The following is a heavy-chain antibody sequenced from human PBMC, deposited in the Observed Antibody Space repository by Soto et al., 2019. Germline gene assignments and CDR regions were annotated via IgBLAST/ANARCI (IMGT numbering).Heavy chain of an antibody. CDR3: ARDKITGLFDY. Sequence: PSETLSLTCTVSGGSIRSGDYYWSWIRQPPGKGLEWIGYIYYSGSTNYNPSLKSRVTISVDTSKNQFSLKLTSVTAADTAVYYCARDKITGLFDYWGQGTLVTVSS. J-gene: IGHJ4*02. CDR2: IYYSGST. V-gene: IGHV4-30-4*01. CDR1: GGSIRSGDYY. D-gene: IGHD2-8*02.